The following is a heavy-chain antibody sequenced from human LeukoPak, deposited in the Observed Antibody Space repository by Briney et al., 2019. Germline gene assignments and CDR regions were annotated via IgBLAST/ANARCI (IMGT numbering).Heavy chain of an antibody. D-gene: IGHD4-17*01. CDR1: GGSFSGYY. V-gene: IGHV4-34*01. CDR2: INHSGST. J-gene: IGHJ3*02. Sequence: NSSETLSLTCAVYGGSFSGYYWSWIRQPPGKGLEWIGEINHSGSTNYNPSLKSRVTISVDTSKNQFSLKLSSVTAADTAVYYCAKDIEKSFTVTTYAFDIWGQGTMVTVSS. CDR3: AKDIEKSFTVTTYAFDI.